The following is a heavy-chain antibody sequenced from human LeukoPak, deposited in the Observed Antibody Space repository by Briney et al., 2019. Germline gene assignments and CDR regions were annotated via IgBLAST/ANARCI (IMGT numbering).Heavy chain of an antibody. J-gene: IGHJ3*02. V-gene: IGHV3-66*01. CDR1: GFTFGNYG. Sequence: PGGSLRLSCTVSGFTFGNYGLTWFRQAPGKGLEWVSVSYSGGSAYYSDSVKGRFTISRDRSKNTVYLQMNSLRVEDTAVYYCARDSPVGASSFDIWGQGTMVSVSS. D-gene: IGHD1-26*01. CDR2: SYSGGSA. CDR3: ARDSPVGASSFDI.